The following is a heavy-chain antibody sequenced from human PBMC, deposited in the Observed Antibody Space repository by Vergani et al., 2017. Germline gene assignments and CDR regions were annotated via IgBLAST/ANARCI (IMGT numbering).Heavy chain of an antibody. Sequence: QVQLQQSGPGLVKPSQTLSLTCAISGDSVSSNSAAWNWIRQSPSRGLEWLGRTYYRSKWYNDYAVSVKSRITINPDASKKQFSLKLTSVTAADTAVYYCARVVGYCSGGSCYNKYYFDYWAQGILVTVSS. CDR1: GDSVSSNSAA. D-gene: IGHD2-15*01. V-gene: IGHV6-1*01. CDR2: TYYRSKWYN. CDR3: ARVVGYCSGGSCYNKYYFDY. J-gene: IGHJ4*02.